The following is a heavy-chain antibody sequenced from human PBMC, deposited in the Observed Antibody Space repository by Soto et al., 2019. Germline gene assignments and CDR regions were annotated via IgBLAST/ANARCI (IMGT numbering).Heavy chain of an antibody. Sequence: EVQLLQSGGGLVQPGGSLRLSCVGSGFIFRNYAMTWVRQGPGKGLEWVSSILGSGDITYSADSVKGRFTLSRDNSNNTLYLQMNSLSSEDTALYYCAKDHTTRWESLGSWGHVALVTVSS. J-gene: IGHJ5*01. CDR3: AKDHTTRWESLGS. CDR2: ILGSGDIT. D-gene: IGHD1-26*01. CDR1: GFIFRNYA. V-gene: IGHV3-23*01.